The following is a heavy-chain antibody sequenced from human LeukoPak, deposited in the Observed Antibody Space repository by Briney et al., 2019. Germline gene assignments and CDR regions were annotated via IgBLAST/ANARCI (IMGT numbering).Heavy chain of an antibody. CDR3: AKDRITMVRFLAYYYSYMDV. V-gene: IGHV1-18*01. CDR2: ISAYNGNT. D-gene: IGHD3-10*01. CDR1: GYTFTSYG. J-gene: IGHJ6*03. Sequence: ASVKVSCKASGYTFTSYGISWVRQAPGQGLDWMGWISAYNGNTNYAQKLQGRVTMTTDTSTITAYMGVRILRSAYTAIYYFAKDRITMVRFLAYYYSYMDVWGKGTTVTISS.